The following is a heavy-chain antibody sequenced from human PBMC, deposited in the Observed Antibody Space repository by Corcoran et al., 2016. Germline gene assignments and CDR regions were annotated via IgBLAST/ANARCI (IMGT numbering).Heavy chain of an antibody. Sequence: EVQLVESGGGLVKPGGSLRLSCAASGFTFSNAWMNWVRQAPGKGLEWVGRIKSKTDGGTTDYAAPVKGRFTSPRDDSKNTLYLQMNSLKTADTAVYYCTTSRWRDPGYFDYWGQGTLVTVSS. CDR3: TTSRWRDPGYFDY. CDR2: IKSKTDGGTT. V-gene: IGHV3-15*07. CDR1: GFTFSNAW. J-gene: IGHJ4*02. D-gene: IGHD2-15*01.